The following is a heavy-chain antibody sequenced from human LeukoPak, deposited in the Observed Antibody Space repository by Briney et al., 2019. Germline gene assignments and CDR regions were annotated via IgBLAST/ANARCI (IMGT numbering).Heavy chain of an antibody. CDR1: GFTFSSYA. V-gene: IGHV3-21*01. J-gene: IGHJ3*02. D-gene: IGHD4-17*01. CDR2: ISSSSSYI. CDR3: AGHDYGDLMWAFDI. Sequence: GGSLRLSCAASGFTFSSYAMSWVRQAPGKGLEWVSSISSSSSYIYYADSVKGRFTISRDNAKNSLYLQMNSLRAEDTAVYYCAGHDYGDLMWAFDIWGQGTMVTVSS.